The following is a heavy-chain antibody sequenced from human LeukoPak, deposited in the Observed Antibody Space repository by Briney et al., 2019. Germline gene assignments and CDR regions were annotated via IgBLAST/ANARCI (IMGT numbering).Heavy chain of an antibody. V-gene: IGHV1-18*01. J-gene: IGHJ5*02. Sequence: ASVKVSCKASGYTFTSYGISWVRQAPGQGLEWMGWISAYNGNTNYAQKLQGRVTMTTDTSTSTAYMELRSLRSDDTAVYYCARVYSSGWKERLFDPWGQGTLVTVSS. D-gene: IGHD6-19*01. CDR1: GYTFTSYG. CDR2: ISAYNGNT. CDR3: ARVYSSGWKERLFDP.